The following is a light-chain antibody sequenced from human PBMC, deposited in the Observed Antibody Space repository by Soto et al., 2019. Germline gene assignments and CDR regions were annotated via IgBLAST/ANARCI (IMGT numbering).Light chain of an antibody. CDR2: DVS. CDR1: SSDVGGYSY. J-gene: IGLJ1*01. Sequence: QSAVTHPGSESRSPGQSNPISCTGTSSDVGGYSYVSWYQQQPGKAPKLVISDVSNRPSGVSDRFSGSKSGNTASLTISGLQTEDEADSSCASYTPSRISGFATGTRATVL. V-gene: IGLV2-14*01. CDR3: ASYTPSRISG.